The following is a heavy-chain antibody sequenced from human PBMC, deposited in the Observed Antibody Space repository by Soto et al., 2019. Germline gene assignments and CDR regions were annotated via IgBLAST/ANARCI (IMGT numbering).Heavy chain of an antibody. Sequence: QVQLQESGPGLVKPSQTLSLTCTVSGGSISSGAYYWSWIRQHPREGLEWIGHIYYTGSTYYNPSRKSRLTIAVGTSKNQFSLKLNSVTAADTAVYYCARALSTVTTLGFDYWGQGTLVTVSS. D-gene: IGHD4-17*01. V-gene: IGHV4-31*03. CDR2: IYYTGST. J-gene: IGHJ4*02. CDR3: ARALSTVTTLGFDY. CDR1: GGSISSGAYY.